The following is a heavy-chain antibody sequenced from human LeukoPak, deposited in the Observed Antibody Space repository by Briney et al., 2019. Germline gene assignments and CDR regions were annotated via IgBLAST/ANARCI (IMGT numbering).Heavy chain of an antibody. CDR1: GFTFRSNS. Sequence: GGSLRLSCAASGFTFRSNSMNWVRQAPRKGLEWVSYISSRSSTIYYADSVKGRFTISRDNATNSLYLQMNSLKAEDTGVYYCARGAGSGRNHYDYWGQGTLVTVSS. D-gene: IGHD6-19*01. V-gene: IGHV3-48*01. J-gene: IGHJ4*02. CDR3: ARGAGSGRNHYDY. CDR2: ISSRSSTI.